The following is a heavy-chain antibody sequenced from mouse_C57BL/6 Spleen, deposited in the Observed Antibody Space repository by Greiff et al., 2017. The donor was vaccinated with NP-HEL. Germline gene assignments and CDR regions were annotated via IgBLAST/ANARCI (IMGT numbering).Heavy chain of an antibody. CDR1: GFTFSDYY. CDR2: ISNGGGST. Sequence: EVKVVESGGGLVQPGGSLKLSCAASGFTFSDYYMYWFRQTPEKRLEWVAYISNGGGSTYYPDTVKGRFTISRDNAKNTLYLQMSRLKSEDTAMYYCARSDGPYAMDYWGQGTSVTVSS. V-gene: IGHV5-12*01. CDR3: ARSDGPYAMDY. J-gene: IGHJ4*01. D-gene: IGHD2-3*01.